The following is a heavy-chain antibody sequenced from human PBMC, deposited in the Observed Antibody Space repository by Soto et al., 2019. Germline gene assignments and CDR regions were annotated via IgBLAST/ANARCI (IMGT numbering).Heavy chain of an antibody. D-gene: IGHD2-21*02. CDR3: ARDSRAYCGGDCYSDWFDP. J-gene: IGHJ5*02. CDR1: GYSFSTYA. V-gene: IGHV1-18*01. Sequence: ASVKVSCKASGYSFSTYALHWVRQAPGQGLEWMGWISAYNGNTNYAQKLQGRVTMTTDTSTSTAYMELRSLRSDDTAVYYCARDSRAYCGGDCYSDWFDPWGQGTLVTVSS. CDR2: ISAYNGNT.